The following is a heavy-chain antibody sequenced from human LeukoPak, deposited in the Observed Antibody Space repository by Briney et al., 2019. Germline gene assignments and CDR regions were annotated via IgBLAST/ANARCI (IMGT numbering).Heavy chain of an antibody. V-gene: IGHV3-74*01. CDR3: ARVRGYSGYDFDY. CDR2: INSDGSST. CDR1: GFTSSSYW. J-gene: IGHJ4*02. D-gene: IGHD5-12*01. Sequence: GGSLRLSCAASGFTSSSYWMHWVRQVPGKGLVWVSRINSDGSSTRYADSVKGRFTISRDNAKNTLYLQMNSLRAEDTAVYYCARVRGYSGYDFDYWGQGTLVTVSS.